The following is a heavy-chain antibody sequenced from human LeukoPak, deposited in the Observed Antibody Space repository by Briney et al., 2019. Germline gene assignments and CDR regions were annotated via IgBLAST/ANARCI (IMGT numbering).Heavy chain of an antibody. CDR1: GGSISSYY. CDR2: IYYSGST. J-gene: IGHJ5*02. CDR3: AREAPGGFDP. Sequence: SGPTLVKPSETLSLTCTVSGGSISSYYWSWIRQPPGKGLEWIGYIYYSGSTNYNPSLKSRVTISVDTSKNQFSLKLSSVTAADTAVYYCAREAPGGFDPWGQGTLVTVSS. V-gene: IGHV4-59*01. D-gene: IGHD1-14*01.